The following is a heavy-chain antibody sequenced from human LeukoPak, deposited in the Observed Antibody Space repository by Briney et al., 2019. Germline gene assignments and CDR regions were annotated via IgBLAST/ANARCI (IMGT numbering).Heavy chain of an antibody. CDR3: ARDGSCSGGSCAMDGWFDP. D-gene: IGHD2-15*01. CDR1: GYSLTSYG. CDR2: IGGYTGHT. V-gene: IGHV1-18*01. J-gene: IGHJ5*02. Sequence: ASVKVSCKTSGYSLTSYGVTWVRQAPGQGLEWMGWIGGYTGHTNYVQKFQGRVTMTTDTSTSTAYMELRSLTSDDTAVYYCARDGSCSGGSCAMDGWFDPWGQGTLVTVSS.